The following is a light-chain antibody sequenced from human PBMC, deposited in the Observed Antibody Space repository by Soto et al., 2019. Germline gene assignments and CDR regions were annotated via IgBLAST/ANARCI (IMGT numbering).Light chain of an antibody. Sequence: QSALTQPPSASGTPGQRVTISCSGSSSNIGSNTVNWYQQLPGTAPKLLIYSSSQRPSGVPDRFSGSKSGTSASLAISGLQSEDEADYYCAAWDDSLNGPVFGTGTKVTVL. CDR3: AAWDDSLNGPV. CDR1: SSNIGSNT. J-gene: IGLJ1*01. CDR2: SSS. V-gene: IGLV1-44*01.